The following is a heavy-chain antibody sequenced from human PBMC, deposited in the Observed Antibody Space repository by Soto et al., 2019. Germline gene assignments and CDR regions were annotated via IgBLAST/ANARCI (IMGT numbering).Heavy chain of an antibody. CDR1: GGSISSGGYY. J-gene: IGHJ4*02. CDR2: IYYSGNT. Sequence: QVKLQESGPGLVKPSETLSLTCSVSGGSISSGGYYWNWLRQHPERGLEWIGYIYYSGNTVLNPSLTSRATISRDTSKNECSLPLTSLPAADTAVYCCARASGGAVADFAYWGQGTLVTVSS. V-gene: IGHV4-31*03. D-gene: IGHD6-19*01. CDR3: ARASGGAVADFAY.